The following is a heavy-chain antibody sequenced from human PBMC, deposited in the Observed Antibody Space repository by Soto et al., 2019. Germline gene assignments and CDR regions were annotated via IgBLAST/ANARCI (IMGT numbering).Heavy chain of an antibody. Sequence: GGSLRLSCAASGFTFNTYGIHWVRQAPGKGLEWLAFISYDGTNKYYADSVKGRFTISRDNSENTVYLQMDSLRADHTAVYYCAKDRGTYNAQDYWGQGTLVTVSS. CDR2: ISYDGTNK. D-gene: IGHD1-1*01. V-gene: IGHV3-33*05. CDR3: AKDRGTYNAQDY. J-gene: IGHJ4*02. CDR1: GFTFNTYG.